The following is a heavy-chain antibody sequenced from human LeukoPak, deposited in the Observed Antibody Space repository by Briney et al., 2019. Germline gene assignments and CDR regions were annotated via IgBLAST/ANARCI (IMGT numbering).Heavy chain of an antibody. CDR2: INPNSGGT. CDR1: GYTFTAYY. Sequence: ASVKVSCKASGYTFTAYYMHWVRQAPGQGLEWMGWINPNSGGTNYAQKFQGRVTMTRDTSITTAYMELTGLSSDDTAVYYCARGEIVVVPAADDAFDIWGQGTMFTVSS. D-gene: IGHD2-2*01. CDR3: ARGEIVVVPAADDAFDI. J-gene: IGHJ3*02. V-gene: IGHV1-2*02.